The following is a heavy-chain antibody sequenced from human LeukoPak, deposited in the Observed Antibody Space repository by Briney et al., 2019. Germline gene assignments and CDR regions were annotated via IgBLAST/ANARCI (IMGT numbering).Heavy chain of an antibody. J-gene: IGHJ5*02. D-gene: IGHD2-21*02. Sequence: PSETLSLTCAVYGGSFSGYYWSWIRQPPGKGLEWIGEINHSGSTNYNPSLKSRVTISVDTSKNQFSLKLSSVTAADTAVYYCATIEVPYCGGDCYPPGENWFDPWGQGTLVTVSS. V-gene: IGHV4-34*01. CDR3: ATIEVPYCGGDCYPPGENWFDP. CDR2: INHSGST. CDR1: GGSFSGYY.